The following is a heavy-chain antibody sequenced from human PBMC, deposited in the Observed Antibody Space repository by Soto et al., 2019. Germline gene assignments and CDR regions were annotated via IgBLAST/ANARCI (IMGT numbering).Heavy chain of an antibody. CDR3: ARSHHGNYYYYYMDV. Sequence: SETLSLTCTVSGGSISSSDYFWGWIRQHPGEGLEWIGYISYTGSTFYNPSLKSRVSMSVDTSKKQFSLKLSSVTAADTAVYFCARSHHGNYYYYYMDVWGKGTTVTVSS. CDR2: ISYTGST. J-gene: IGHJ6*03. CDR1: GGSISSSDYF. V-gene: IGHV4-31*03.